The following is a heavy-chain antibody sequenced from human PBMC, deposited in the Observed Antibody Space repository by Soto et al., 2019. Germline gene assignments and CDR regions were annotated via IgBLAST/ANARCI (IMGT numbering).Heavy chain of an antibody. CDR1: GGTINSGGYC. CDR3: SRGILV. D-gene: IGHD5-18*01. V-gene: IGHV4-31*03. Sequence: SETLSLTSTVSGGTINSGGYCWSWIRQHPGKGLDWIGCISYGGSTSYNPSLKSRVTISVDTSKNQFSLKLTSVTAADTAVYYCSRGILVWGQGALVTVSS. CDR2: ISYGGST. J-gene: IGHJ4*02.